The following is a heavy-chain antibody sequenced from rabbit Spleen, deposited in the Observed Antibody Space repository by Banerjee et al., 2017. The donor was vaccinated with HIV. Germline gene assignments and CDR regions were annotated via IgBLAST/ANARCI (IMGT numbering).Heavy chain of an antibody. J-gene: IGHJ4*01. CDR3: ARDLVGVIGWNFYL. D-gene: IGHD2-1*01. CDR1: GIDFSRGYD. CDR2: IFTGNVKT. V-gene: IGHV1S40*01. Sequence: QQLVESGGGLVKPGASLTLTCKASGIDFSRGYDMCWVRLAPGKGLEWIGCIFTGNVKTYYATWASGRFTISRTSSTTVTLRMTSLTAADRATYFCARDLVGVIGWNFYLWGPGTLVTVS.